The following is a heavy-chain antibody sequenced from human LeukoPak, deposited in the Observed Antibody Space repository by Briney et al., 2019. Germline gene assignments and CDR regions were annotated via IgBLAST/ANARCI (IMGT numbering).Heavy chain of an antibody. V-gene: IGHV4-39*01. CDR3: ARHAEGYCSGGSCYGVPNWFDP. CDR2: IYYSGST. CDR1: GGSISSSSYY. D-gene: IGHD2-15*01. Sequence: KTSETLSLTCTVSGGSISSSSYYWGWIRQPPGKGLEWIGSIYYSGSTYYNPSLKSRVTISVDTSKNQFSLKLSSVTAADTAVYYCARHAEGYCSGGSCYGVPNWFDPRGQGTLVTVSS. J-gene: IGHJ5*02.